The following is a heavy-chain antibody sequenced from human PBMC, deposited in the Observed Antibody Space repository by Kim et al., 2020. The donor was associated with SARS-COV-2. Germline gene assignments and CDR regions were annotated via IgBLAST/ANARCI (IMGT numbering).Heavy chain of an antibody. CDR1: GFIFGGYG. CDR2: IRSKAYGGTT. CDR3: TREYGDYYYYYGMDV. D-gene: IGHD4-17*01. V-gene: IGHV3-49*04. J-gene: IGHJ6*02. Sequence: GGSLRLSCTASGFIFGGYGMSWVRQAPGKGLEWVGFIRSKAYGGTTEHAASVKDRFTISRDDSKGIVHLQMNSLKSEDTAVYYCTREYGDYYYYYGMDVWGQGTTVTVSS.